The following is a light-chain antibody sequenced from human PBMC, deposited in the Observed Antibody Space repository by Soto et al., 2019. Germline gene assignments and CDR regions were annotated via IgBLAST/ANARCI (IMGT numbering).Light chain of an antibody. CDR3: QQRSNWPPPT. CDR2: DAS. Sequence: EIVLTQSPATLSLSPGERATLSCGASQSVSSYLAWYQQKPGQAPRLLIYDASNRATGIPARFSGSGSGTDFTLTISSLEPEDFAVDYCQQRSNWPPPTFGQGTKLEIK. CDR1: QSVSSY. J-gene: IGKJ2*01. V-gene: IGKV3-11*01.